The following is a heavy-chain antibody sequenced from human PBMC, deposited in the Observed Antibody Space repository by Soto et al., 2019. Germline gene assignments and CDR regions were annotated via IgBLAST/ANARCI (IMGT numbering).Heavy chain of an antibody. Sequence: GESLKISCAASGFTFSDYYMSWIRQAPGKGLEWVSYISSSGSTIYYADSVKGRFTISRDNAKNSLYLQMNSLRAEDTAVYYCARDVRYYDFWSGYQYWGQGTLVTVSS. J-gene: IGHJ4*02. CDR3: ARDVRYYDFWSGYQY. CDR1: GFTFSDYY. CDR2: ISSSGSTI. V-gene: IGHV3-11*01. D-gene: IGHD3-3*01.